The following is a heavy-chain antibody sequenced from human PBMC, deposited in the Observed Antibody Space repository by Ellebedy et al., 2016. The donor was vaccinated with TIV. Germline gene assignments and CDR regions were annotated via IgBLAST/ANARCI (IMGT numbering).Heavy chain of an antibody. D-gene: IGHD1-26*01. CDR3: ARDLLFWWEPSVTAFDI. J-gene: IGHJ3*02. Sequence: ASVKVSCKASGYTFTSYGIRWLRQAPGQGREWMGWISPYNGNTNYAQMLPGRVTMSTDTSTSTAYLELRTMRSDDTAVYYCARDLLFWWEPSVTAFDIWGQGTMVTVSS. CDR1: GYTFTSYG. V-gene: IGHV1-18*04. CDR2: ISPYNGNT.